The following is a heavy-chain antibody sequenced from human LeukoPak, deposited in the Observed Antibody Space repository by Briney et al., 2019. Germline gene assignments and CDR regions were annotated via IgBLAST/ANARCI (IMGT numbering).Heavy chain of an antibody. CDR1: GHTFTSYD. D-gene: IGHD3-10*01. V-gene: IGHV1-8*01. CDR3: ARGPPRYYYGSGSFSGMDV. Sequence: ASVKASCKASGHTFTSYDINWVRQATGQGLEWMGWMNPNSGNTVYAQNFQGRVTMNRNTSISTAYMELSSLRSEDTAVYYCARGPPRYYYGSGSFSGMDVWGQGTTVTVSS. CDR2: MNPNSGNT. J-gene: IGHJ6*02.